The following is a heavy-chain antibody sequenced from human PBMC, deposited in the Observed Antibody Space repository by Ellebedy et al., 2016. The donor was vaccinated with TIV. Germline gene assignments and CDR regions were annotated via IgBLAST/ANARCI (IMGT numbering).Heavy chain of an antibody. D-gene: IGHD4-11*01. CDR2: INYSGST. CDR1: GGSISSSSYY. J-gene: IGHJ4*02. Sequence: MPSETLSLTCTVSGGSISSSSYYWGWIRQPPGKGLEWIGSINYSGSTYYNPSLKSRVTISVDTSKNQFSLKLSSVTAADTAVYYCARLDYSNYYFDYWGQGTLVTVSS. CDR3: ARLDYSNYYFDY. V-gene: IGHV4-39*01.